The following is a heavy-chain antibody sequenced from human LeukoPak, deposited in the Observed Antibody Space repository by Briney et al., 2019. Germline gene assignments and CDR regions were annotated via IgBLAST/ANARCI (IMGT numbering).Heavy chain of an antibody. CDR2: IYTSGST. D-gene: IGHD6-13*01. V-gene: IGHV4-61*02. J-gene: IGHJ6*03. CDR1: GGSISSGSYY. CDR3: ASSPRIAAAGLYYYMDV. Sequence: PSETLSLTCTVSGGSISSGSYYWSWIRQPAGKGLEWIGRIYTSGSTNYNPSLKSRVTISVDTSKNQFSLKLSSVTAADMAVYYCASSPRIAAAGLYYYMDVWGKGTTVTISS.